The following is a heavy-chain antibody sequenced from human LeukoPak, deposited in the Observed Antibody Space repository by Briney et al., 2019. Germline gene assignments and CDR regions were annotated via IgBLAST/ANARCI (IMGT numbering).Heavy chain of an antibody. CDR3: ARGATVTSRWYFDL. J-gene: IGHJ2*01. D-gene: IGHD4-17*01. Sequence: SETLSLTCAVYGGSFSGYYWSWIRQPPGKGLEWIGEINHSGSTNYNPSLKSRVTISVDTSENQFSLKLSSVTAADTAVYYCARGATVTSRWYFDLWGRGTLVTVSS. V-gene: IGHV4-34*01. CDR1: GGSFSGYY. CDR2: INHSGST.